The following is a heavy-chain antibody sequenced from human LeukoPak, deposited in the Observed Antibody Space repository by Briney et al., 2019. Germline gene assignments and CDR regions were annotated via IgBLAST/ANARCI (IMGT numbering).Heavy chain of an antibody. V-gene: IGHV1-18*01. CDR3: AGSRMTTVTRNWFDP. D-gene: IGHD4-11*01. J-gene: IGHJ5*02. CDR1: SYAFTRYG. CDR2: ISGSNGNT. Sequence: ASVKVSCKASSYAFTRYGISWVRQAPGQGLEWMGWISGSNGNTNYAQKLQGRVTMTTDTSTSTAYMELRSLRSDDTAVYYCAGSRMTTVTRNWFDPWGQGTLVTVSS.